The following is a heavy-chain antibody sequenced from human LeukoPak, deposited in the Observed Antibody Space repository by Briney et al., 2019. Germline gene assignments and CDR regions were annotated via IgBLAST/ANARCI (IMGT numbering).Heavy chain of an antibody. CDR3: ARTLYIAAAPGGLDY. CDR1: GYTFTGHY. D-gene: IGHD6-13*01. J-gene: IGHJ4*02. Sequence: ASVKVSCKASGYTFTGHYMHWVRQAPGQGLEWMGWINPKNAATNYAQEFQGRVTMTRDTSSGTVYMELSSLSSDDTAVYYCARTLYIAAAPGGLDYWGQGTLVTVSS. CDR2: INPKNAAT. V-gene: IGHV1-2*02.